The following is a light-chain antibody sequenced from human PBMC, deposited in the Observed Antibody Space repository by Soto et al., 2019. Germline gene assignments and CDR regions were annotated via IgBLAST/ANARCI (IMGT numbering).Light chain of an antibody. CDR2: DVI. Sequence: QSVLTQPPSASGSPGRSVTISCTGTGSDIGAYNYVSWYQQYPGKAPKVMIYDVIKRPSGVPDRFSGSKSGNTASLTVSGLLADDEAVYYCSSFVGGDSFDVIFGGGTKVTVL. J-gene: IGLJ2*01. CDR3: SSFVGGDSFDVI. V-gene: IGLV2-8*01. CDR1: GSDIGAYNY.